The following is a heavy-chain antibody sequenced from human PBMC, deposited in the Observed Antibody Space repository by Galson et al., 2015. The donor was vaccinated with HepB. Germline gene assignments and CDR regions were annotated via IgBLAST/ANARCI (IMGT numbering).Heavy chain of an antibody. D-gene: IGHD2-2*01. J-gene: IGHJ5*02. CDR1: GFTFSSYG. CDR2: ISYNGGEK. CDR3: AKNGDIVPATQNCGRINCQADNWFDP. V-gene: IGHV3-30*18. Sequence: SLRLSCAASGFTFSSYGMHWVRQAPGKGLEWVALISYNGGEKYYADSVKGRFTISRDNSRDTVYLQMNSLRAEDTAIYFCAKNGDIVPATQNCGRINCQADNWFDPWGQGTLVTVSS.